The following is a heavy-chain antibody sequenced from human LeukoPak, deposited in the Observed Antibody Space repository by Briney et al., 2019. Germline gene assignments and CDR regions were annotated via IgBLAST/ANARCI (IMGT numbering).Heavy chain of an antibody. D-gene: IGHD3-22*01. Sequence: SGTLSLTCAVSGGSISSSNWWSWVRQPPGKGLEWIGEIYHSGSTNYNPSLKSRVTISVDKSKNQFSLKLSSVTAADTAVYYCARDYYYDSSVTPGAFDIWGQGTMVTVSS. CDR1: GGSISSSNW. V-gene: IGHV4-4*02. J-gene: IGHJ3*02. CDR3: ARDYYYDSSVTPGAFDI. CDR2: IYHSGST.